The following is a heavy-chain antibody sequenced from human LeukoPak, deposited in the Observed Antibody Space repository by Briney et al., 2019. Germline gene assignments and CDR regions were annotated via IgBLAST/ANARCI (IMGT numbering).Heavy chain of an antibody. CDR1: GFTFSDYY. CDR3: ARDPYTTTMVRGWPADDY. D-gene: IGHD3-10*01. Sequence: GGSLRLSCAASGFTFSDYYMSWIRQAPGKGLEWVSYISSSGSTIYYADSVKGRFTISRDNAKNSLYLQMNSLRAEDTAVYYCARDPYTTTMVRGWPADDYWGQGTLVTVSS. J-gene: IGHJ4*02. CDR2: ISSSGSTI. V-gene: IGHV3-11*01.